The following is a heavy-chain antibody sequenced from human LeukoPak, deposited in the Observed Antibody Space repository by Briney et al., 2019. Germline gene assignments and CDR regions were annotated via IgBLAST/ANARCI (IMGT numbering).Heavy chain of an antibody. CDR1: GYSFNDYY. CDR2: INPNSGRT. Sequence: ASVKVSCKTSGYSFNDYYLHWVRQAPGQGLEWMGWINPNSGRTNSAPKFQGRVTLTTDTSITTAYMELTSLISGDTALYYCARDSSDVLTGYYHFRGKGTLVTVSS. D-gene: IGHD3-9*01. CDR3: ARDSSDVLTGYYHF. V-gene: IGHV1-2*02. J-gene: IGHJ4*02.